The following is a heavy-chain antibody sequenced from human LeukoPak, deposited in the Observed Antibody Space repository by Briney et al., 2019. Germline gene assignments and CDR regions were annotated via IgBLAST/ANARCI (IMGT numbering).Heavy chain of an antibody. J-gene: IGHJ4*02. CDR3: AKDQTNYYDSSGYLFDRQSINKNDY. V-gene: IGHV3-53*01. CDR2: IYSGGST. Sequence: GGSLRLSCAASGFTVSSNYMSWVRQAPGKGLEWVSVIYSGGSTYYADSVKGRFTISRDNSKNTLYLQMNSLRAEDTAVYYCAKDQTNYYDSSGYLFDRQSINKNDYWGQGTLVAVSS. D-gene: IGHD3-22*01. CDR1: GFTVSSNY.